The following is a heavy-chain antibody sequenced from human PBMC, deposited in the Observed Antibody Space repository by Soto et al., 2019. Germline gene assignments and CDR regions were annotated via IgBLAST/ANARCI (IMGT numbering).Heavy chain of an antibody. CDR1: GYTFTSYY. Sequence: ASVKVSCKASGYTFTSYYMHWVRQAPGQGLEWMGIINPSGGSTSYAQKFQGRVTMTRDTSTSTVYMELSSLRSEDTAVYYCARDLYGVRGVIIGPLWYYYYGMDVWGQGTTVTVSS. D-gene: IGHD3-10*01. J-gene: IGHJ6*02. CDR2: INPSGGST. CDR3: ARDLYGVRGVIIGPLWYYYYGMDV. V-gene: IGHV1-46*01.